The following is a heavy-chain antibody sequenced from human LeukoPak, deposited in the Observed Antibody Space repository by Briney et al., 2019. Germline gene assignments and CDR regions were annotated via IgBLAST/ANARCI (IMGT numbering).Heavy chain of an antibody. Sequence: PGGSLRLSCAASGLTFSSYSMNWVRQAPGKGLEWVSSISSSSSYIYYADSVKGRFTISRDNAKNSLYLQMNSLRAEDTAVYYCARAPYGEWDYFDYWGQGTLVTVSS. J-gene: IGHJ4*02. D-gene: IGHD4-17*01. CDR3: ARAPYGEWDYFDY. CDR2: ISSSSSYI. CDR1: GLTFSSYS. V-gene: IGHV3-21*01.